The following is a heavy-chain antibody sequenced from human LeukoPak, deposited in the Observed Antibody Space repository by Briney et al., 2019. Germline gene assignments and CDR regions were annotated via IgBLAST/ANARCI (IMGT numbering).Heavy chain of an antibody. Sequence: SQTLSLTCAISGDSVSRNRAAWNWIRQSPSRGLEWLGRTYYRSKWYNDYAVSVKSRITINPDTSKNQFSLQLNSVTPEDTAVYYCARGLVWFGESFSQNWYLDLWGRGTLVTVSS. CDR1: GDSVSRNRAA. CDR3: ARGLVWFGESFSQNWYLDL. J-gene: IGHJ2*01. V-gene: IGHV6-1*01. D-gene: IGHD3-10*01. CDR2: TYYRSKWYN.